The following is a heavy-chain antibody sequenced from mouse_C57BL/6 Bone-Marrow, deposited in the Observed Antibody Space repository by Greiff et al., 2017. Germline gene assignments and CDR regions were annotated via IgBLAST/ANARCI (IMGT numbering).Heavy chain of an antibody. Sequence: EVMLVESGGGLVQPGGSMKLSCVASGFTFSNYWMNWVRQSPGKGLEWVAQIRLKSDNYATHYAESVKGRFTISRDDSKSSVYLQMNNLRAEDTGIYYCTGITNDYWGQGTTLTVSS. CDR3: TGITNDY. V-gene: IGHV6-3*01. J-gene: IGHJ2*01. CDR1: GFTFSNYW. CDR2: IRLKSDNYAT. D-gene: IGHD1-1*01.